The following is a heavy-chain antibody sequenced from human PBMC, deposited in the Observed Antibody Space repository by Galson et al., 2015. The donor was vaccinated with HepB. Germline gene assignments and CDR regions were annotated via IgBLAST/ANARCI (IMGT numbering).Heavy chain of an antibody. D-gene: IGHD2-15*01. Sequence: SLRLSCAVSGFTVSKSYVSWVRQAPGKGLEWLSVIYSGGQAFYADSVQGRFTISRDTSKNTVYLQMRSLRAEDTAVYYCASPFCIGGNCYPLWYWGQGTLVTVSS. CDR2: IYSGGQA. V-gene: IGHV3-53*01. CDR3: ASPFCIGGNCYPLWY. CDR1: GFTVSKSY. J-gene: IGHJ4*02.